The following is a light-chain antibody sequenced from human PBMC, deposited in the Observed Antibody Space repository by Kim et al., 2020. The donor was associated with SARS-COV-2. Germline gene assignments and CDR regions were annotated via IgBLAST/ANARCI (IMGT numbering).Light chain of an antibody. CDR3: AAWDDSLNGWV. CDR2: RKN. CDR1: SSNIGSYY. Sequence: GQRVTISCSATSSNIGSYYAYWYQQLPGTAPKLLIYRKNQRPSGVPDRFSGSKSGTSASLAISGLRSEDEADYYCAAWDDSLNGWVFGGGTQLTVL. V-gene: IGLV1-47*01. J-gene: IGLJ3*02.